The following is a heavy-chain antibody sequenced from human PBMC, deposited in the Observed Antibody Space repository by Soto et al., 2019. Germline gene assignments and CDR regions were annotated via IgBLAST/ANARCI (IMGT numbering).Heavy chain of an antibody. J-gene: IGHJ6*02. CDR1: GFTFSTYG. D-gene: IGHD3-3*01. Sequence: GGSLRLSCAASGFTFSTYGMHWVRQAPGKGLEWVALISYDVSNKNYADSVKGRFTISRDNSKNTLYLQMNSLRVEDTAVYYCAKDEVRTRSLYAPDVWGQGTNVTVSS. V-gene: IGHV3-30*18. CDR3: AKDEVRTRSLYAPDV. CDR2: ISYDVSNK.